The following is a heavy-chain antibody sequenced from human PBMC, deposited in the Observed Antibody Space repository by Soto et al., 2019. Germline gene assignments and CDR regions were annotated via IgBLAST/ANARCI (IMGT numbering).Heavy chain of an antibody. CDR3: VRPLPSGQTHARDV. D-gene: IGHD3-10*01. J-gene: IGHJ6*02. CDR1: GLPVAGSY. V-gene: IGHV3-53*01. CDR2: IYNDGTA. Sequence: GGSLRLSCVASGLPVAGSYMAWVRQAPGKGLEWASVIYNDGTAYYSQSVEGRFTISRDTSKNTLYLQMDRLRDEDTAVYYCVRPLPSGQTHARDVWGQGTTVTVSS.